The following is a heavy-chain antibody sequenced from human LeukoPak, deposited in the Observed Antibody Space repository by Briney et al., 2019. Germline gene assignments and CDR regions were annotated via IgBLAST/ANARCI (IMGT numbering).Heavy chain of an antibody. Sequence: PGGSLRLSCAASGFTFSSYWMSWVRQAPGKGLEWVANIKQDGSEKYYVDSAKGRFTISRDNAKNSLYLQMNSLRAEDTAVYYCARDGAVAGPFFDYWGQGTLVTVSS. J-gene: IGHJ4*02. CDR2: IKQDGSEK. CDR1: GFTFSSYW. CDR3: ARDGAVAGPFFDY. D-gene: IGHD6-19*01. V-gene: IGHV3-7*01.